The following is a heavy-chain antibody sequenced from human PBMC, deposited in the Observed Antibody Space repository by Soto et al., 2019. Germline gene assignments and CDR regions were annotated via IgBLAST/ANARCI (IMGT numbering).Heavy chain of an antibody. CDR3: ARAGVWVTMIEAAFDI. J-gene: IGHJ3*02. V-gene: IGHV3-30-3*01. CDR1: GFTFSSYA. D-gene: IGHD3-22*01. CDR2: ISYDGSNE. Sequence: ESGGGVVQPGRSLRLSCAASGFTFSSYAIHWVRQAPGKGLEWVAVISYDGSNEYYADSVKGRFTISRDNSKNTLYLQMNSLRAEDTAMYYCARAGVWVTMIEAAFDIWGQGTMVTVSS.